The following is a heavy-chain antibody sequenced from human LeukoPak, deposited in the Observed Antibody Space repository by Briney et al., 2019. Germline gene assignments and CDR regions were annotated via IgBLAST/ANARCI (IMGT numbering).Heavy chain of an antibody. V-gene: IGHV3-66*01. CDR2: IYSGGST. CDR1: GFTVSSNY. Sequence: GGSLRLSCAASGFTVSSNYMTWVRQAPGKGLEWVSVIYSGGSTYYADSVKSRFTISRDNSKNTLYLQMNSLRAEDTAVYYYAREAVVITHDAFDIWGQGTMVTVSS. D-gene: IGHD3-22*01. J-gene: IGHJ3*02. CDR3: AREAVVITHDAFDI.